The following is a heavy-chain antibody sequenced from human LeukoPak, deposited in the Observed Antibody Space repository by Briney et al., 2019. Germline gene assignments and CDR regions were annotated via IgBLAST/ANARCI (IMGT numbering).Heavy chain of an antibody. CDR1: GYIFTNYL. V-gene: IGHV1-46*01. CDR3: VRGGHLRYDDTGVDY. CDR2: INPSGSRT. D-gene: IGHD2-8*02. J-gene: IGHJ4*01. Sequence: GASVKVSCKASGYIFTNYLMHWVRQAPGQGLEWMGLINPSGSRTNYAQKFQGRVTMTRDTSTSTVYMDLSSLRSDDTAVYYCVRGGHLRYDDTGVDYWGHGTLVTVSP.